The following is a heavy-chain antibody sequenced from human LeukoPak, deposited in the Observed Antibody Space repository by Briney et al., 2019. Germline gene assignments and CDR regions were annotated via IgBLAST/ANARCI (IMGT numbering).Heavy chain of an antibody. Sequence: SETLSLTCTVSGGSISTYFWSWIRQPPGKGLEWIGYIYYSGNTNYNPSLKSRVTISVDTSKNQFSLKLSPVTAADTAVYYCARLLTGAAGTGFDYWGQGTLVTVSS. CDR3: ARLLTGAAGTGFDY. CDR1: GGSISTYF. CDR2: IYYSGNT. J-gene: IGHJ4*02. D-gene: IGHD6-13*01. V-gene: IGHV4-59*08.